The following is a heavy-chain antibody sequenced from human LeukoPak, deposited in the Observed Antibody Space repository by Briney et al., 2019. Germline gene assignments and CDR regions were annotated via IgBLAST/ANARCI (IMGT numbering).Heavy chain of an antibody. D-gene: IGHD2-2*02. CDR2: IIPILGIA. V-gene: IGHV1-69*04. Sequence: GASVKVSCKASGGTFSSYAISWVRQAPGQGLEWMGRIIPILGIANYAQKFQGRVTITADKSTSTAYMELSSLRSEDTAVYYCARERCSSTSCYIGINWFDPWGQGTLVTVSS. J-gene: IGHJ5*02. CDR3: ARERCSSTSCYIGINWFDP. CDR1: GGTFSSYA.